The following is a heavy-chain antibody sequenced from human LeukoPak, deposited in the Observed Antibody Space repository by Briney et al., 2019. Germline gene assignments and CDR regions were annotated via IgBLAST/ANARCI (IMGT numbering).Heavy chain of an antibody. V-gene: IGHV3-33*01. D-gene: IGHD1-26*01. CDR3: ARDRVGATTGFSFDY. Sequence: GGSLRLSCAASGFTFSSYGMHWVRRAPGKGLEWVAVIWYDGSNKYYADSVKGRFTISRDNSKNTLYLQMNSLRAEDTAVYYCARDRVGATTGFSFDYWGQGTLVTVSS. J-gene: IGHJ4*02. CDR2: IWYDGSNK. CDR1: GFTFSSYG.